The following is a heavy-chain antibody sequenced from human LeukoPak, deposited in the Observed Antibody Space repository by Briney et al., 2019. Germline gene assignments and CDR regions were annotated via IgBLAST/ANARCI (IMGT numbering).Heavy chain of an antibody. J-gene: IGHJ4*02. CDR2: INHNRGT. Sequence: SETLSLTCSAYGESVSEYYWSWIRQPPGKGLEWIGEINHNRGTTYNPSLTSRVTILLDASKNQFSLSLSSVTAADAAVYYCAREDYYFDYWGQGTLVTVSS. V-gene: IGHV4-34*01. CDR3: AREDYYFDY. D-gene: IGHD2-15*01. CDR1: GESVSEYY.